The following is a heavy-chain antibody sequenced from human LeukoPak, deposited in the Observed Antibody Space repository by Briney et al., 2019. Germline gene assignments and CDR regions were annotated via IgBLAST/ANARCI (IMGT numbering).Heavy chain of an antibody. CDR3: ASTLRYAGGWYW. CDR1: GFTFSSYA. V-gene: IGHV3-23*01. D-gene: IGHD6-19*01. J-gene: IGHJ4*02. CDR2: ISGTGGST. Sequence: GGSLRLSCAASGFTFSSYAMTWVRQAPGKGLEWVSAISGTGGSTYYADSVKGRFTISRDNSKNTLYLQMNSLRAEDTAVYYCASTLRYAGGWYWWGQGTLVTVSS.